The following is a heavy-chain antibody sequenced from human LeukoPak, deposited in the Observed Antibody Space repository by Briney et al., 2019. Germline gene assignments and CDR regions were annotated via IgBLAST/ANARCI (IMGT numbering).Heavy chain of an antibody. CDR1: GFTFDDYA. CDR3: VYCSSTSCYTGFRY. J-gene: IGHJ4*02. Sequence: GGSLRLSCAASGFTFDDYAMHWVRQAPGRGLEWVSGISWNSGSIGYADSVKGRSTISRDNAKNSLYLQMNSLRAEDTALYYCVYCSSTSCYTGFRYWGQGTLVTVSS. V-gene: IGHV3-9*01. D-gene: IGHD2-2*02. CDR2: ISWNSGSI.